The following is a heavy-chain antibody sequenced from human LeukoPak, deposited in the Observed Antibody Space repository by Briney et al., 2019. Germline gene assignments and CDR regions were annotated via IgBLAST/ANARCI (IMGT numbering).Heavy chain of an antibody. CDR2: IEYEGGCNK. CDR3: AKDKEYASGSFPIEC. D-gene: IGHD3-10*01. Sequence: PGGSLRLSCVASGFTFSTYGMHWVRQAPGKGLEWVAFIEYEGGCNKYYADSVKGRFTISRDNSKDTLYLQMNSLRAEDTGFYYCAKDKEYASGSFPIECWGQGTLVAVSS. CDR1: GFTFSTYG. J-gene: IGHJ4*02. V-gene: IGHV3-30*02.